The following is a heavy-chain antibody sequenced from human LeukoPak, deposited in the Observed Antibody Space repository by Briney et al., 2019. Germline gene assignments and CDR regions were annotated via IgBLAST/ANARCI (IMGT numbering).Heavy chain of an antibody. CDR2: INSGGRNT. D-gene: IGHD3-22*01. V-gene: IGHV3-74*01. Sequence: PGGSLRLSCAASGLTFSRYWMHWVRQAPGKGLVWVSRINSGGRNTSYADSVKGRFTISRANAKNTLYLQMNRLRAEDTAMYYCARDWTYYDSSGYFDYWGQGTLVTVSS. CDR3: ARDWTYYDSSGYFDY. CDR1: GLTFSRYW. J-gene: IGHJ4*02.